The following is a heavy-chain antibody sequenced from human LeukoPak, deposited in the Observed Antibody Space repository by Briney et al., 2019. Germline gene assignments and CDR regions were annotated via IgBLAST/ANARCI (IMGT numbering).Heavy chain of an antibody. D-gene: IGHD3-22*01. V-gene: IGHV4-59*01. Sequence: SETLSLTCTVSGGSISTYYWSWIRQPPGKGLELIGYIYYTGSTNYNPSLKSRVTISVDTSKNQFSLKLSSVTAADTAVYYCARLASDYYDSSGPDIWGQGSMVTVSS. CDR3: ARLASDYYDSSGPDI. J-gene: IGHJ3*02. CDR1: GGSISTYY. CDR2: IYYTGST.